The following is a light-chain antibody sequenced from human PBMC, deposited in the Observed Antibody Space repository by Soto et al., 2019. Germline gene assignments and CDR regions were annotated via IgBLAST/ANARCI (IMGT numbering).Light chain of an antibody. CDR2: RVS. CDR3: MQGTHWPELT. Sequence: DIVLTQSPLSLSVTLGQPASLSCRSSQSLIYRDGNTYLNWFHQRPGQSPRRLIYRVSNRDSGVPDRFSGSGYGTYFTMTISRVEAEDVGVYYCMQGTHWPELTFGGGTKVEIK. V-gene: IGKV2-30*01. CDR1: QSLIYRDGNTY. J-gene: IGKJ4*01.